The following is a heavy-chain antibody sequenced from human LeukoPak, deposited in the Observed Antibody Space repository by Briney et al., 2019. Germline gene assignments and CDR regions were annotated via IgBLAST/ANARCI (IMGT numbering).Heavy chain of an antibody. Sequence: GGPLRLSCAASGFTFSSYAMSWVRQAPGKGLEWVSAISGSGGSTYYADSVKGRFTISRDNSKHTLYLQMNSLRAEDTAVYYCAKDFGYSYGYDYWGQGTLVTGSS. D-gene: IGHD5-18*01. CDR1: GFTFSSYA. CDR3: AKDFGYSYGYDY. V-gene: IGHV3-23*01. J-gene: IGHJ4*02. CDR2: ISGSGGST.